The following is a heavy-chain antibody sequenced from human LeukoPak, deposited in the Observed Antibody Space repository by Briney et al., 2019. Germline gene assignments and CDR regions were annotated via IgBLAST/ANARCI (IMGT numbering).Heavy chain of an antibody. Sequence: PGGSLRLSCAASGFTVSSNYMSWVRQAPGKGLECVPVIYSGGKTYYADSVKGRFTISRDNSKNTLYLQMNSLRAEDTAVYYCARKTDSGGQGDYWGPGTLVTVSS. CDR2: IYSGGKT. CDR3: ARKTDSGGQGDY. V-gene: IGHV3-66*01. D-gene: IGHD3-22*01. J-gene: IGHJ4*02. CDR1: GFTVSSNY.